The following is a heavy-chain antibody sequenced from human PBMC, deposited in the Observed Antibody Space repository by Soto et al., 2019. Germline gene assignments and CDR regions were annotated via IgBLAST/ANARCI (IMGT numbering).Heavy chain of an antibody. CDR2: ISGSGGST. CDR3: AKDGTDYDILTGYYDIQSYYFDY. V-gene: IGHV3-23*01. CDR1: GFTFSSYA. J-gene: IGHJ4*02. Sequence: GGSLRLSCAASGFTFSSYAMSWVRQAPGKGLEWVSAISGSGGSTYYADSVKGRFTISRDNSKNTLYLQMNSLRAEDTAVYYCAKDGTDYDILTGYYDIQSYYFDYWGQGTLVTVSS. D-gene: IGHD3-9*01.